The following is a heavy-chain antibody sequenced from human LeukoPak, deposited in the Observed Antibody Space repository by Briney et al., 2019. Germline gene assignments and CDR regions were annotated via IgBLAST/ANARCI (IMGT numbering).Heavy chain of an antibody. CDR1: GYSFTSYW. D-gene: IGHD6-13*01. V-gene: IGHV5-51*01. CDR2: IYPGDSDA. CDR3: ARSIAAAGYNWFDP. J-gene: IGHJ5*02. Sequence: KIGESLKISCKGSGYSFTSYWIGWVRQMPGKGLEWMGIIYPGDSDARYSPSFQGQVTISADKSISTAYLQWSSLKASDTAMYYCARSIAAAGYNWFDPWGQGTLVTVSS.